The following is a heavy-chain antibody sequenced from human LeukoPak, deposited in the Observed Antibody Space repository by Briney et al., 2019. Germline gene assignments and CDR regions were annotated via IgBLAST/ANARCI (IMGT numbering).Heavy chain of an antibody. V-gene: IGHV1-46*01. CDR1: GYIFINYY. Sequence: ASVKVSFKASGYIFINYYIHWGRQAPGQGLEWMGVINPSDGSTNYAQKYQDRVTMTRDTSTRTVYMQLSSLRSDDTAVYYCARDVAREFDYWGQGTLVTVSS. J-gene: IGHJ4*02. CDR2: INPSDGST. CDR3: ARDVAREFDY.